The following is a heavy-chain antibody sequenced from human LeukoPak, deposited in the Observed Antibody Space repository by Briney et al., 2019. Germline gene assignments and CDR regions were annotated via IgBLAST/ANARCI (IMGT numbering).Heavy chain of an antibody. V-gene: IGHV3-48*01. J-gene: IGHJ4*01. CDR1: GFTFNSYT. CDR2: ISAGGTET. D-gene: IGHD3-16*01. Sequence: GGSLRLSCVASGFTFNSYTMKWVRQAPGKGPEWVSYISAGGTETYYADSVQGRFSISRDSAKNSLYLQMNNLRAEDTGVYYCTKDLANWGHGTRVTVST. CDR3: TKDLAN.